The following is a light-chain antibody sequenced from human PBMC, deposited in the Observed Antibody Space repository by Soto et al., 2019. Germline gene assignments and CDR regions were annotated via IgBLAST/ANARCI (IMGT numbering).Light chain of an antibody. CDR1: QSVSSNY. Sequence: EIVLTQSPGTLSLSPGERATLSCRASQSVSSNYLAWYQQKPGQAPRVLIYVASSRATGIPDRFSGSGSGTDFTLTISRLEPEDFAVYYCQQYGSSPITLGQGTRLEIK. CDR2: VAS. CDR3: QQYGSSPIT. J-gene: IGKJ5*01. V-gene: IGKV3-20*01.